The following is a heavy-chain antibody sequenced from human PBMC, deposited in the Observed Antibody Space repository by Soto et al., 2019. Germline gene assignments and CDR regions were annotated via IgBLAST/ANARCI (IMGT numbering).Heavy chain of an antibody. CDR2: IYYSGST. V-gene: IGHV4-39*01. D-gene: IGHD3-3*01. CDR3: ARLYDFWSGYSYAFEI. J-gene: IGHJ3*02. CDR1: GGSISSSSYY. Sequence: QLQLQESGPGLVKPSETLSLTCTVSGGSISSSSYYWGWIRQPPGKGLEWIGSIYYSGSTYYNPSLKSRLTMSVDTSKNQFSLELSSVTAADTAVYYCARLYDFWSGYSYAFEIWGQGTMVTVSS.